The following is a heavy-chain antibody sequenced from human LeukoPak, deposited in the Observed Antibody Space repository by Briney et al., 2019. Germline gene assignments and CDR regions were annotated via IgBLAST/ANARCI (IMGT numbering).Heavy chain of an antibody. J-gene: IGHJ4*02. CDR3: ARKADCGDDCNFFDY. D-gene: IGHD2-21*02. Sequence: PSETLSLTCSVSGGSISSYYWSWIRQPPGKGLEWIGYIYNSGNTNYNPSLRSRVTISVDTSKSQFSLKVRSVTAADTAVYYCARKADCGDDCNFFDYRGQGTLVTVSS. CDR1: GGSISSYY. V-gene: IGHV4-59*01. CDR2: IYNSGNT.